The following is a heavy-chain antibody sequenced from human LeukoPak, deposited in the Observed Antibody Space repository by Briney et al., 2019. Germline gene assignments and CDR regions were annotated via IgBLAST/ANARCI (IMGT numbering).Heavy chain of an antibody. Sequence: SETLSLTCTVSGGSISSYYWSWIRQPPGKGLEWIGYIYYSGSTNYNPSLKSRVTISVDTSKNQFSLKLSSVTAADTAVYYCARRAVAGTGIAFDIWGQGTMVTVSS. CDR2: IYYSGST. J-gene: IGHJ3*02. CDR3: ARRAVAGTGIAFDI. V-gene: IGHV4-59*08. D-gene: IGHD6-19*01. CDR1: GGSISSYY.